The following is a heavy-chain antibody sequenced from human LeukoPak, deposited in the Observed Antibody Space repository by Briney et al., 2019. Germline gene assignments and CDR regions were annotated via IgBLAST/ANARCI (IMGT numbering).Heavy chain of an antibody. CDR2: IKSDGSAT. D-gene: IGHD2-2*03. Sequence: GGALRLSCAASGFTFCSDYMRWVRQAPGEGLVWVSRIKSDGSATGYADSVKGRFPIPRDHAKNTMSLQMNSLRAEDTAVYYCARDWIDRGTFDPWGQGTLVTVSS. CDR3: ARDWIDRGTFDP. J-gene: IGHJ5*02. V-gene: IGHV3-74*01. CDR1: GFTFCSDY.